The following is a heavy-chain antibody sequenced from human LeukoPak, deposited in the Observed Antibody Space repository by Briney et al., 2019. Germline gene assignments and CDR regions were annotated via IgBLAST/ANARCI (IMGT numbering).Heavy chain of an antibody. CDR1: GFTFSSYE. CDR3: ARYLHAFGLDV. D-gene: IGHD3-9*01. Sequence: GGSLRLSCAASGFTFSSYEMNWVRQAPGKGLEWVSYISSSGSTIYYADSVKGRFTISRDKAKNTLYLQMNSLRAEDTGVYYCARYLHAFGLDVWGKGTTVTVS. J-gene: IGHJ6*04. CDR2: ISSSGSTI. V-gene: IGHV3-48*03.